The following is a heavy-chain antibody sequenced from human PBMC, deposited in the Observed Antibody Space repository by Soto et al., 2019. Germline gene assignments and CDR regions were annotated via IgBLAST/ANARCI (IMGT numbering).Heavy chain of an antibody. D-gene: IGHD4-17*01. J-gene: IGHJ3*02. V-gene: IGHV2-70*11. CDR2: IDWDDDK. CDR3: ARFPSDYLKGFDI. CDR1: GFSLSTSGMC. Sequence: SCPTLVNPTQTLTLTCTFSGFSLSTSGMCVSWIRQPPGKALEWLARIDWDDDKYYSTSLKTRLTISKDTSKNQVVLTMTNMDPVDTATYYCARFPSDYLKGFDIWGQGTMVTVSS.